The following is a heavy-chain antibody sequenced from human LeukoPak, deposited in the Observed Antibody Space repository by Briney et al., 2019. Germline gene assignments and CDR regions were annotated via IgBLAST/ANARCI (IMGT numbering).Heavy chain of an antibody. J-gene: IGHJ4*02. D-gene: IGHD6-13*01. CDR1: GFTFSDYY. CDR2: IKEDGSEK. V-gene: IGHV3-7*01. Sequence: GGSLRLSCAASGFTFSDYYMSWIRQAPGKGLEYVASIKEDGSEKNYVDSVKGRFTISRDNAKNSLHLQMNSLRADDTAVYYCARGGPYSGKWPLWYWGQGTLVTVSS. CDR3: ARGGPYSGKWPLWY.